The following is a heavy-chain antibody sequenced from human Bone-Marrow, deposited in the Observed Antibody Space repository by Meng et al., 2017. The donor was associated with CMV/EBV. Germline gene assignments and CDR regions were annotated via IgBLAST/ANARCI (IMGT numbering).Heavy chain of an antibody. CDR2: ISYDGSDK. CDR1: GFTFSSYI. CDR3: ARDRSNCFEY. J-gene: IGHJ4*02. Sequence: GRSLRLSCAASGFTFSSYIIHWVRQAPGKGLEWVAVISYDGSDKHYADSVKGRFTISRDNSKNTLYLQMNSLRAEDTAVYYCARDRSNCFEYWGQGTLVTVSS. D-gene: IGHD3-10*01. V-gene: IGHV3-30*03.